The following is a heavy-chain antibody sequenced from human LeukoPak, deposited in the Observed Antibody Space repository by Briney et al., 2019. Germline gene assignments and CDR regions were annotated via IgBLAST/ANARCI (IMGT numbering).Heavy chain of an antibody. J-gene: IGHJ4*02. Sequence: SETLSLTCTVSGGSISSSSYYWGWIRQPPGKGLEWIVSIYYSGSTYYNPSLKSRVTISVDTSKNQFSLKLSSVTAADTAVYYCARPGYCSSTSCPRFDYWGQGTLVTVSS. CDR1: GGSISSSSYY. CDR3: ARPGYCSSTSCPRFDY. V-gene: IGHV4-39*07. CDR2: IYYSGST. D-gene: IGHD2-2*01.